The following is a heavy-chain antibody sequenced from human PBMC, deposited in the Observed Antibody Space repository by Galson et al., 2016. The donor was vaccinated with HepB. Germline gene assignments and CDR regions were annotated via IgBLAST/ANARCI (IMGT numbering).Heavy chain of an antibody. CDR3: ARDVLSSSRSLGGH. Sequence: SLRLSCAASGFSFSDYGMHWVRQAPGKGLEWVALIWYDGSNAHSADSVRGRFTISRDHSKKILYLEMKSPRVEDTAVYYCARDVLSSSRSLGGHWGQGTLVTVSS. CDR1: GFSFSDYG. D-gene: IGHD3-16*01. V-gene: IGHV3-33*01. J-gene: IGHJ4*02. CDR2: IWYDGSNA.